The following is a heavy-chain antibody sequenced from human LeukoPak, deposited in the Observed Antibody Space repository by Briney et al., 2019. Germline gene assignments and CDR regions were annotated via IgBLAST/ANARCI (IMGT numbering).Heavy chain of an antibody. CDR1: GFTFTSSA. J-gene: IGHJ6*02. CDR3: AAEPPYGDYYYYYGMDV. D-gene: IGHD4-17*01. CDR2: IVVGSGNT. Sequence: GAPVTVSCTASGFTFTSSAVQWVRQARGQRLEWIGWIVVGSGNTNYAQKFQERVTITRDMSTSTAYMELSSLRSEDTAVYYCAAEPPYGDYYYYYGMDVWGQGTTVTVSS. V-gene: IGHV1-58*01.